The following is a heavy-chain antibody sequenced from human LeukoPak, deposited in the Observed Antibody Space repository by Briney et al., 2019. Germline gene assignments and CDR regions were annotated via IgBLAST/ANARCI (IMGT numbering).Heavy chain of an antibody. Sequence: SETLSLTCTVSGGSISSSSYYWSWIRQPPGKVLAWLGEINHSGSTNYNPSLKSRVTISVDTSKNQFSLKLSSVTAADTAVYYCARGVPSYSSSWYGKRGLNYWGQGTLVTVSS. J-gene: IGHJ4*02. CDR1: GGSISSSSYY. CDR3: ARGVPSYSSSWYGKRGLNY. CDR2: INHSGST. V-gene: IGHV4-39*07. D-gene: IGHD6-13*01.